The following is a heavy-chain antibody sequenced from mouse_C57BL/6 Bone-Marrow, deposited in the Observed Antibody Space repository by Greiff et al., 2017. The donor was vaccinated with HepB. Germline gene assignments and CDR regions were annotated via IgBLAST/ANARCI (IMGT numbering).Heavy chain of an antibody. CDR3: ARGDYYGSGCDYAMDY. D-gene: IGHD1-1*01. CDR2: INPGSGGT. Sequence: QVQLQQSGAELVRPGTSVKVSCKASGYAFTNYLIEWVKQRPGQGLEWIGVINPGSGGTNYNEKFKGKATLTADQSSSTAYMKLSSLTTEDSAVYFCARGDYYGSGCDYAMDYWGQGTSVTVSS. J-gene: IGHJ4*01. V-gene: IGHV1-54*01. CDR1: GYAFTNYL.